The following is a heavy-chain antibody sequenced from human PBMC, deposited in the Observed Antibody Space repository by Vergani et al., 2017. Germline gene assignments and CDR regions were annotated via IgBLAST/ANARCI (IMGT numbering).Heavy chain of an antibody. V-gene: IGHV1-8*01. CDR3: ARLFPAGIVVVPAAYDY. CDR2: MNPNSGNT. Sequence: QVQLVQSGAEVKKPGASVKVSCKASGYTFTSYDINWVRQATGQGLEWMGWMNPNSGNTGYAQKFQGRVTMTRNTSISTAYMELSSLRSEDTAVYYCARLFPAGIVVVPAAYDYWGQGTLVTVSS. CDR1: GYTFTSYD. D-gene: IGHD2-2*01. J-gene: IGHJ4*02.